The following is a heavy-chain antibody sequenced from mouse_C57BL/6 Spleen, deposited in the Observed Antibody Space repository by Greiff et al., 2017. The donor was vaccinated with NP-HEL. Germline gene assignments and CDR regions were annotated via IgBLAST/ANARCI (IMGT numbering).Heavy chain of an antibody. CDR1: GYTFTDYE. CDR2: IDPETGGT. J-gene: IGHJ4*01. CDR3: TRWGGYGSSFFYAMDY. D-gene: IGHD1-1*01. Sequence: QVQLQQSGAELVRPGASVTLSCKASGYTFTDYEMHWVKQTPVHGLEWIGAIDPETGGTAYNQKFKGKAILTADKSSSTAYMELRSLTSEDSAVYYCTRWGGYGSSFFYAMDYWGQGTSVTVSS. V-gene: IGHV1-15*01.